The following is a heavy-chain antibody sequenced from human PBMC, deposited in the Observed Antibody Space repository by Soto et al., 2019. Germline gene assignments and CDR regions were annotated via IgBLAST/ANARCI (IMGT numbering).Heavy chain of an antibody. Sequence: QVQLQQWGAGLLKPSETLSLTCAVYGGSFSGYYWSWIRQPPGKGLEWIGEINHSGSTNYNPSLKSRVTISVDTSKNQFSLKLSSVTAADTAVYYCAREAAAGIRVRGARRGYFDYWGQGTLVTVSS. V-gene: IGHV4-34*01. J-gene: IGHJ4*02. D-gene: IGHD6-13*01. CDR1: GGSFSGYY. CDR3: AREAAAGIRVRGARRGYFDY. CDR2: INHSGST.